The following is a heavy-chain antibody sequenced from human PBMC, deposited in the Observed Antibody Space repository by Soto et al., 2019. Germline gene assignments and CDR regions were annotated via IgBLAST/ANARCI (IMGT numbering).Heavy chain of an antibody. J-gene: IGHJ4*02. CDR1: GFPVSYGYY. CDR2: IYQSGKT. Sequence: SETLSLTCGVSGFPVSYGYYWGWIRQPPGKGLEWLGSIYQSGKTYYNPSLKRRLTLSMDKSRNEFCLRLRWVGAADTAVDFCARLCCSTVSCYNDYWGPGFLVTVSS. CDR3: ARLCCSTVSCYNDY. V-gene: IGHV4-38-2*01. D-gene: IGHD3-10*01.